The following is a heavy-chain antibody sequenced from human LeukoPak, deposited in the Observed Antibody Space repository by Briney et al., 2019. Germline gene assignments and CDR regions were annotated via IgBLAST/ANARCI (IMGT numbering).Heavy chain of an antibody. CDR3: ARVALYSSGWYEGLNWFDP. CDR2: ICAYNGNT. V-gene: IGHV1-18*01. Sequence: ASVKVSCKASGYTFTSYGISWVRQAPGQGLEWMGWICAYNGNTNYAQKLQGRVTMTTDTSTSTAYMELRSLRSDDTAVYYCARVALYSSGWYEGLNWFDPWGQGTLVTVSS. D-gene: IGHD6-19*01. CDR1: GYTFTSYG. J-gene: IGHJ5*02.